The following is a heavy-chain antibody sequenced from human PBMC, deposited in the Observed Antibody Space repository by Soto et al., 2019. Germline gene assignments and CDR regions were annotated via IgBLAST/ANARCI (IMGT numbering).Heavy chain of an antibody. V-gene: IGHV3-49*03. CDR3: TRVNSGYDLAVYPRPRSYYGMDV. CDR2: IRSKAYGGTT. J-gene: IGHJ6*02. D-gene: IGHD5-12*01. Sequence: GGSLRLSCTASGFTFGDYAMSWFRQAPGKGLEWVGFIRSKAYGGTTEYAASVKGRFTISRDDSKSIAYLQMNSLKTEDTAVYYCTRVNSGYDLAVYPRPRSYYGMDVWGQGTTVTVSS. CDR1: GFTFGDYA.